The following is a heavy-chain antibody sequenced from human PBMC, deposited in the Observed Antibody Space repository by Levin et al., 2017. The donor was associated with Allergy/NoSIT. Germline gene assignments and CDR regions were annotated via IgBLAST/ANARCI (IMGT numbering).Heavy chain of an antibody. V-gene: IGHV1-18*01. Sequence: ASVKVSCKASGYTFTSYGISWVRQAPGQGLEWMGWISAYNGNTNYAQKLQGRVTMTTDTSTSTAYMELRSLRSDDTAVYYCARGEGVRGVSSYYYYYMDVWGKGTTVTVSS. CDR2: ISAYNGNT. CDR1: GYTFTSYG. D-gene: IGHD3-10*01. J-gene: IGHJ6*03. CDR3: ARGEGVRGVSSYYYYYMDV.